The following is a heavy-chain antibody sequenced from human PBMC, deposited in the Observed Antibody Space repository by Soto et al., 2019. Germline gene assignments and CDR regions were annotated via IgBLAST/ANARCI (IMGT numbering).Heavy chain of an antibody. Sequence: GGSLRLSCAASGFTFSSYAMSWIRQAPGKGLEWVSAISGSGGSTYYADSVKGRFTISRDNSKNTLYLQMNSLRAEDTAVYYCAKNTVRVPAAMPTNDYWGQGTLVTVSS. CDR1: GFTFSSYA. J-gene: IGHJ4*02. D-gene: IGHD2-2*01. V-gene: IGHV3-23*01. CDR3: AKNTVRVPAAMPTNDY. CDR2: ISGSGGST.